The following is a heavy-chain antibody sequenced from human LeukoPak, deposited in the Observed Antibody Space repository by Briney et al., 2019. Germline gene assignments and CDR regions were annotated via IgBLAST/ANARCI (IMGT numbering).Heavy chain of an antibody. Sequence: GGSLRLSCAASGFTFSSYWMHWVRQAPGKGLVLVSRINSDESSTTYAASVKGRFTISRDNAKNTLYLQMNSLRAEDTAVYYCARDSVPDGDGYNYRNSAFDIWGQGTMVTVSS. V-gene: IGHV3-74*01. CDR3: ARDSVPDGDGYNYRNSAFDI. J-gene: IGHJ3*02. CDR2: INSDESST. D-gene: IGHD5-24*01. CDR1: GFTFSSYW.